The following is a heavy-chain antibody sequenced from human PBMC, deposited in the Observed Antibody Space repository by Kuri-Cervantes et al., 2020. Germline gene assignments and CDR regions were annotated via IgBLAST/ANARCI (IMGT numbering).Heavy chain of an antibody. CDR2: ISGSGGST. D-gene: IGHD1-1*01. CDR3: ARDDNWGFDY. J-gene: IGHJ4*02. Sequence: GGSLRLSCAASGFTFSSYAMSWVRQAPGKGLEWVSAISGSGGSTYYGDSVKGRFTISRDNAKNSLYLQMNSLSDEDTAVYYCARDDNWGFDYWGQGTPVTVSS. V-gene: IGHV3-23*01. CDR1: GFTFSSYA.